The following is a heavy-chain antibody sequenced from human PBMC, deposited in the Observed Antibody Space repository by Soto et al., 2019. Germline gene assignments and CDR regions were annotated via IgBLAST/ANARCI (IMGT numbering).Heavy chain of an antibody. D-gene: IGHD1-1*01. Sequence: EVQLVESGGGLVQPGRSVRLSCAASGFTFDDYGMHWVRQAPGKGLEWVSGISWNSGSIGYADSVKGRFIISRDNAKNSLYLQMNKLRPEDTAFYFCAKVSTTHTFGPLDPWGQGTLVTVSS. V-gene: IGHV3-9*01. J-gene: IGHJ5*02. CDR2: ISWNSGSI. CDR1: GFTFDDYG. CDR3: AKVSTTHTFGPLDP.